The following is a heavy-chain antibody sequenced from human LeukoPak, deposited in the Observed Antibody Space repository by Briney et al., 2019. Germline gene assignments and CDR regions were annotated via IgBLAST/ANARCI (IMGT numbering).Heavy chain of an antibody. CDR3: ARGSRYSSSSWFTPFDY. CDR2: INHSGST. CDR1: GGSFSGYY. Sequence: SETLSLTCAVYGGSFSGYYWSWIRRPPGKGLEWIGEINHSGSTNYNPSLKSRVTISVDTSKNQFSLKLSSVTAADTAVYYCARGSRYSSSSWFTPFDYWGQGTLVTVSS. D-gene: IGHD6-13*01. J-gene: IGHJ4*02. V-gene: IGHV4-34*01.